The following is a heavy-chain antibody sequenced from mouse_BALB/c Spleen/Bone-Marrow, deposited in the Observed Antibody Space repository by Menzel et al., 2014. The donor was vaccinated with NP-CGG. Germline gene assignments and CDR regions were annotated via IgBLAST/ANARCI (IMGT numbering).Heavy chain of an antibody. D-gene: IGHD2-2*01. Sequence: VKVVESGPGLVAPSQSLSITCTVSGFSLSRYSVHWVRQPPGKGLEWLGMIWGAGSTDYNSALKSRLSISKDDSKSQVFLKMNSLQTDDTAMYYCASPWGGYHYAMDYWGQGTSVTVSS. V-gene: IGHV2-6-4*01. CDR3: ASPWGGYHYAMDY. J-gene: IGHJ4*01. CDR1: GFSLSRYS. CDR2: IWGAGST.